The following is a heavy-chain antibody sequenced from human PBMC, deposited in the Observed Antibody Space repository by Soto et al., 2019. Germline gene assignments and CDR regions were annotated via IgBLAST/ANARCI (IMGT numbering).Heavy chain of an antibody. CDR1: GGSFSGYY. CDR2: INHSGST. J-gene: IGHJ5*02. D-gene: IGHD6-6*01. Sequence: PSETLSLTCAVYGGSFSGYYWSWIRQPPGKGLEWIGEINHSGSTNYNPSLKSRVSLSVDTSKNQFSLKLSSVTAADTAVYYCARGRGSSSSNWFDPWGQGTLVTVSS. CDR3: ARGRGSSSSNWFDP. V-gene: IGHV4-34*01.